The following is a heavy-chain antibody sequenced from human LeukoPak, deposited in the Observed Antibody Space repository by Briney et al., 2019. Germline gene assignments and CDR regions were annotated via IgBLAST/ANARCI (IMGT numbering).Heavy chain of an antibody. D-gene: IGHD6-6*01. CDR3: ARGGIAARFAY. Sequence: IPGGSLRLSCAASGFTFSHYIMNWVRQAPGKGLEWVSSISSDSRYIYYADSLKGRFTISRDNAKNSLFLQMNSLRVEDTAVYYCARGGIAARFAYWGQGTLVTVSS. CDR1: GFTFSHYI. J-gene: IGHJ4*02. CDR2: ISSDSRYI. V-gene: IGHV3-21*01.